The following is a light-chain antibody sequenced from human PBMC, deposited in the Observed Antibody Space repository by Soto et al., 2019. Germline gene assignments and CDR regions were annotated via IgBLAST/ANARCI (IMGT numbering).Light chain of an antibody. J-gene: IGLJ1*01. CDR1: SSDVGGYNY. CDR3: SSYTSTSTYV. Sequence: QSVLTQPASVSGSPGKSITISCTGTSSDVGGYNYVSWYQQHPGKAPKLVIYDVSNRPSGVSNRFSGSKSGNTASLTISGIQAEDEADYYCSSYTSTSTYVFGTGTKVTV. V-gene: IGLV2-14*01. CDR2: DVS.